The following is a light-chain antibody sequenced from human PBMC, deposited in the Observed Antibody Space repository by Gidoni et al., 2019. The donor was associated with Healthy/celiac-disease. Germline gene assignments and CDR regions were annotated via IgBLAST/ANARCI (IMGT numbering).Light chain of an antibody. Sequence: QSVLTQPPSVSGALGQRVTISCTGGSSNIGIGYDVHWYQQFPGTAPKVVMFDNTKRPSGVPDRFSGSKSGTSASLAIAGLQADDEGDYYCQPYDNNLNGPVFGGGTKLTVL. CDR1: SSNIGIGYD. CDR2: DNT. CDR3: QPYDNNLNGPV. J-gene: IGLJ3*02. V-gene: IGLV1-40*01.